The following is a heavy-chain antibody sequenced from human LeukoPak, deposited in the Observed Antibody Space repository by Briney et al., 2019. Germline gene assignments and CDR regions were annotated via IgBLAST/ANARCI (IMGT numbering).Heavy chain of an antibody. V-gene: IGHV1-2*02. CDR3: AREEVTMVQGVNIGYYYYYMDV. D-gene: IGHD3-10*01. J-gene: IGHJ6*03. CDR1: GYTFTGYY. CDR2: INPNSGGT. Sequence: ASVKVSCKASGYTFTGYYMHWVRQAPGQGLGWMGWINPNSGGTNYAQKLQGRVTMTTDTSTSTAYMELRSLRSDDTAVYYCAREEVTMVQGVNIGYYYYYMDVWGKGTTVTVSS.